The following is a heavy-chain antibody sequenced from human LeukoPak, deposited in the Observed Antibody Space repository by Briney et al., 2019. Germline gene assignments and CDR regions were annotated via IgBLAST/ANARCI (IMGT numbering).Heavy chain of an antibody. CDR3: AREILN. CDR2: IYSGGSA. V-gene: IGHV3-53*01. CDR1: GFTFGDYA. Sequence: GGSLRLSCTASGFTFGDYAMSWVRQAPGKGLEWVSVIYSGGSAFYADSVKGRFTISRDNSKNTLYLQMNSLRAEDTAVYYCAREILNWGQGTLVTVSS. J-gene: IGHJ4*02.